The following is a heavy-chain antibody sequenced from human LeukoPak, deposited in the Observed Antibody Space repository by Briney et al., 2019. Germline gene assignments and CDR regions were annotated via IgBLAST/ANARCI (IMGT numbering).Heavy chain of an antibody. J-gene: IGHJ4*02. D-gene: IGHD1-26*01. Sequence: PGGSLRLSCAASGFTFSSYWMSWVRQAPGKGLEWVANIKQDGSEKYYVDSVKGRFTISRDNAENSLYLKINSRRVEDTALYYCVRRISGSYYFLGGEGTLVSVSS. V-gene: IGHV3-7*01. CDR1: GFTFSSYW. CDR2: IKQDGSEK. CDR3: VRRISGSYYFL.